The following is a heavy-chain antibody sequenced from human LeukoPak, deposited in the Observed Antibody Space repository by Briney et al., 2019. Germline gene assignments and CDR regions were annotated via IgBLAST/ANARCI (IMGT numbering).Heavy chain of an antibody. CDR1: GASISSSNYY. CDR2: IYSSGNT. CDR3: ARVDGSCSGGSCPSGNWFDP. D-gene: IGHD2-15*01. V-gene: IGHV4-39*07. J-gene: IGHJ5*02. Sequence: SETLSLTCAVSGASISSSNYYWGWVRQSPGKGLEWIGNIYSSGNTYYNASLKSRVTMYIDTSKNQFSLRLSSVTAADTAVYYCARVDGSCSGGSCPSGNWFDPWGQGTLVTVSS.